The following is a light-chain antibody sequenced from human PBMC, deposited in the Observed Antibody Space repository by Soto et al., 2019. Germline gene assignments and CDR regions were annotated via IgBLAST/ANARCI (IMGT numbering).Light chain of an antibody. CDR1: QVIDSD. J-gene: IGKJ5*01. Sequence: DIQLTQSPSFLSASVRDRVTITCRASQVIDSDLAWYQQKPGKAPKLLIYDASILQRGVPLRFTGRGSGTEFTLTISSLQPEDFATYYCQQLKSYPITFGQGTRLEIK. CDR3: QQLKSYPIT. CDR2: DAS. V-gene: IGKV1-9*01.